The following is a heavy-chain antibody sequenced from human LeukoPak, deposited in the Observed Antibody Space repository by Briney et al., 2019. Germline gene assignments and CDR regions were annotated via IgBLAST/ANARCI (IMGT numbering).Heavy chain of an antibody. CDR2: ISSSGSTI. V-gene: IGHV3-48*03. J-gene: IGHJ4*02. D-gene: IGHD3-22*01. Sequence: PGGSLRLSCAASGFTFSNYEMNWVRQAPGKGLEWVSYISSSGSTIYYADSVKGRFTISRDNSKNTLYLQMNSLRAEDTAVYYCAKDALDYFDSSVLDYWGQGTLVTVSS. CDR1: GFTFSNYE. CDR3: AKDALDYFDSSVLDY.